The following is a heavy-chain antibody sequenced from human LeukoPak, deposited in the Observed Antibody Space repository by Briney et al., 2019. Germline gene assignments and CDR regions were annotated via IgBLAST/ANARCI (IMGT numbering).Heavy chain of an antibody. J-gene: IGHJ4*02. Sequence: ASVKVSCKASGYTFTGHYMHWVRQAPGQGLEWMGRINPNSGGTNYAQKFQGWVTMTRDTSISTAYMELSRLRSDDTAVYYCARAIYDSSGYSSPYYFDYWGQGTLVTVSS. D-gene: IGHD3-22*01. CDR3: ARAIYDSSGYSSPYYFDY. CDR2: INPNSGGT. V-gene: IGHV1-2*04. CDR1: GYTFTGHY.